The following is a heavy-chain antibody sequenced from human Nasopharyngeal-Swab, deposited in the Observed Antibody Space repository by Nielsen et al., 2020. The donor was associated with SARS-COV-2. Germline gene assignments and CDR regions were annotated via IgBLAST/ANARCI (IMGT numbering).Heavy chain of an antibody. Sequence: GESLKISCAASGFTFSDYYMSWIRQAPGKGLEWVSYMSNSGSTIYYADSVKGRFTISRDNAKNSLYLQMNSLGAEDTAVYYCGRDGSNKWGIKTDYWGQGTLVTVSS. V-gene: IGHV3-11*04. D-gene: IGHD1-26*01. J-gene: IGHJ4*02. CDR3: GRDGSNKWGIKTDY. CDR2: MSNSGSTI. CDR1: GFTFSDYY.